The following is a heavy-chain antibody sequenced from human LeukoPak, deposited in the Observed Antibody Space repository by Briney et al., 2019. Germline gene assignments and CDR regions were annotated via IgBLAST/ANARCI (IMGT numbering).Heavy chain of an antibody. CDR2: ISSSSSTI. CDR3: AKVPSSTLESSYFDY. Sequence: GGSLRLSCAASGFTFSSYSMNWVRQAPGKGLEWVSYISSSSSTIYYADSVKGRFTISSDNAKNSLYLQMNSLRADDTTVYYCAKVPSSTLESSYFDYWGQGTLVTVSS. CDR1: GFTFSSYS. J-gene: IGHJ4*02. D-gene: IGHD2/OR15-2a*01. V-gene: IGHV3-48*04.